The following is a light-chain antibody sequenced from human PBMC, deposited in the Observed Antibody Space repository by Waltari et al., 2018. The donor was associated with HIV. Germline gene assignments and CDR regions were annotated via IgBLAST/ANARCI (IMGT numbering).Light chain of an antibody. CDR2: EVS. Sequence: SVSGSPGQSITISCTGTSSDVGGYNYVSWYQQHPGKAPKLMIYEVSYRPSGVSNRFSGSKSGNTASLTISGLQAEDEADYYCSSYTSTSTVFGGGTKLTVL. J-gene: IGLJ3*02. V-gene: IGLV2-14*01. CDR1: SSDVGGYNY. CDR3: SSYTSTSTV.